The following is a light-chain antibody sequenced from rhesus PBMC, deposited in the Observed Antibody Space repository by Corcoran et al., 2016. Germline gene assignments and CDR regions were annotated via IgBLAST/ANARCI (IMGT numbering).Light chain of an antibody. V-gene: IGKV1-38*01. CDR3: PHRNSFPPT. J-gene: IGKJ1*01. CDR2: DAS. CDR1: QDIRSY. Sequence: DIQLTQSPSSLSASVGDRVTITCRASQDIRSYLAWYQQKSGKAPKLLIYDASNLQSGVPSRFSGSGSGTEFTLTISSLQPEDFATYFCPHRNSFPPTFGQGSKVEIK.